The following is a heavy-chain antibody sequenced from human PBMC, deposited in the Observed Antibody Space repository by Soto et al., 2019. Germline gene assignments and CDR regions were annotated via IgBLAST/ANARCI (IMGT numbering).Heavy chain of an antibody. Sequence: PSVKVSCKASGYTFSGYGINWVRQAPGRGLEWVGWISPYNGNKKYTQNLQDRVTMTTDTYTTTAYMELRSLRSDDTAMYYCARRVNCGGDCSLDYWGQGTLVTVSS. CDR1: GYTFSGYG. CDR3: ARRVNCGGDCSLDY. V-gene: IGHV1-18*01. J-gene: IGHJ4*02. CDR2: ISPYNGNK. D-gene: IGHD2-21*02.